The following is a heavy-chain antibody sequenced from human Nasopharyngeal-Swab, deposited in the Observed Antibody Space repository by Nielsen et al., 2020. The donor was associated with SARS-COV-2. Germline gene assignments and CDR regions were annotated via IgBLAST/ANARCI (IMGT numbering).Heavy chain of an antibody. CDR1: GFTVSHKY. J-gene: IGHJ5*02. D-gene: IGHD3-3*01. CDR2: IFGEESK. Sequence: GESLKISCAASGFTVSHKYMTWVRQAPGKGLEWVSIIFGEESKYYADSVRGRFTISRDDSNNTLYLQMNSLRAGDSAVYYCATVGEFKRFDRWGQGTQVTVSS. CDR3: ATVGEFKRFDR. V-gene: IGHV3-53*01.